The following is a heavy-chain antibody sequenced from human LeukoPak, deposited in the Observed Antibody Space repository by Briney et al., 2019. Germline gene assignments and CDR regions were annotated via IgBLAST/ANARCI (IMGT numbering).Heavy chain of an antibody. CDR3: ARWRDVHDAFDI. CDR1: GGSISSYY. V-gene: IGHV4-4*07. J-gene: IGHJ3*02. Sequence: SETLSLTCTVSGGSISSYYWSWIRQPAGKGLEWIGRIYTSGSTNYNPSLKSRVTMSVDTSKNQFSLQLNSVTLEDTSIYYCARWRDVHDAFDIWGQGTMVTVSS. CDR2: IYTSGST. D-gene: IGHD5-24*01.